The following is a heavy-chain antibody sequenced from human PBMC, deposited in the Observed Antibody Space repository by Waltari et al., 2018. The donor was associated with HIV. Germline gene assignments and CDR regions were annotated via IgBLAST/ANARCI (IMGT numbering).Heavy chain of an antibody. D-gene: IGHD6-6*01. CDR2: INPNSGGT. Sequence: QVQLVQSGAEVKKPGASVKVSCKASGYTFTGYYMHWVRQAPGQGLEWMGGINPNSGGTNYAQKFKCRVTMTRDTSISTAYMELSRLRSDDTAMYYCATALYSSSSAGSIDYWGQGTLVTVSS. V-gene: IGHV1-2*02. CDR3: ATALYSSSSAGSIDY. CDR1: GYTFTGYY. J-gene: IGHJ4*02.